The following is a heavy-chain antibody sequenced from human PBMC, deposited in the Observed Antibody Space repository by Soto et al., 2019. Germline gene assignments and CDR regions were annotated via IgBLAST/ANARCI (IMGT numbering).Heavy chain of an antibody. CDR3: VRGERNILPPSYRKSGIYFEF. V-gene: IGHV3-48*03. CDR1: VFTFTNFD. Sequence: PVGSLRLSCKTSVFTFTNFDLSCVRHSPGKWLEWVAFISGSGSTIYYKDSVKGRFTISKDDARTSLFLQMDTLRPEDTAVYYCVRGERNILPPSYRKSGIYFEFWGQGTLVTVSS. J-gene: IGHJ4*02. CDR2: ISGSGSTI. D-gene: IGHD1-1*01.